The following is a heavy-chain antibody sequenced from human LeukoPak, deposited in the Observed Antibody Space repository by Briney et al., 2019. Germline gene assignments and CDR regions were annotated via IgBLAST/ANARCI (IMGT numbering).Heavy chain of an antibody. Sequence: GVLRLSCAASGFTFSSYSMNWVRQAPGKGLEWVSSISSSSSYIYYADSVKGRFTISRDNAKNSLYLQMNSLRAEDTAVYYCARDSGYSSGWVGYNWFDPWGQGTLVTVSS. V-gene: IGHV3-21*01. J-gene: IGHJ5*02. D-gene: IGHD6-19*01. CDR3: ARDSGYSSGWVGYNWFDP. CDR1: GFTFSSYS. CDR2: ISSSSSYI.